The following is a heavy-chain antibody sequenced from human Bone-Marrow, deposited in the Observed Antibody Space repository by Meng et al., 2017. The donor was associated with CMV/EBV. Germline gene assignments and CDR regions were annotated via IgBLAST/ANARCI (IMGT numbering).Heavy chain of an antibody. V-gene: IGHV3-33*01. CDR1: GFSFSSHG. CDR2: IWYDGSNK. J-gene: IGHJ5*02. CDR3: ARDRAAPTAWWFDP. Sequence: YGFSFSSHGMHWVRQAPGKGLEWVEIIWYDGSNKYYADSVKGRFTISRDNSKNTLYLEMNSLRGEDTAVYYCARDRAAPTAWWFDPWGQGTLVTVSS. D-gene: IGHD2-15*01.